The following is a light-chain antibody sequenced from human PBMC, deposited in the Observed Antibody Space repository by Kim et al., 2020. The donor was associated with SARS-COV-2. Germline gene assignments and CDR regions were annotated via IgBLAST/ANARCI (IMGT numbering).Light chain of an antibody. CDR1: HSIRSSY. V-gene: IGKV3-20*01. J-gene: IGKJ1*01. CDR2: GAS. CDR3: QQSGEG. Sequence: LVLSPGERATLSCRASHSIRSSYLAWYQQKPGQAPRLHIYGASRRATGIPDRFSGSGSGTGFTLTINRLEPEDFAVYYCQQSGEGFGQGTKVDIK.